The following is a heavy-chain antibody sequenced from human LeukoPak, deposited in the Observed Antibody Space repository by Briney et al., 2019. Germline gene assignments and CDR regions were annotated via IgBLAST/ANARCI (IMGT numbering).Heavy chain of an antibody. CDR1: GGSISSGNYY. Sequence: PSETLSLTCTVSGGSISSGNYYWSWIRQPAGKGLEWIGRIHISESTKYSPSLKSRVTISVDTSKNQFSLKLSSVTAADTAVYYCARDAKVVPAARGLWYFDLWGRGTLVTVSS. D-gene: IGHD2-2*01. CDR2: IHISEST. J-gene: IGHJ2*01. CDR3: ARDAKVVPAARGLWYFDL. V-gene: IGHV4-61*02.